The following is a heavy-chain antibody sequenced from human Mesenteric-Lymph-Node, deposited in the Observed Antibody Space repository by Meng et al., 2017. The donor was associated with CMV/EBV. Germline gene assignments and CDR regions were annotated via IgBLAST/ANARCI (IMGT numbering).Heavy chain of an antibody. J-gene: IGHJ4*02. CDR3: ARGRSKFYYDDSGFSPPDY. CDR2: ISAYNGNT. V-gene: IGHV1-18*01. CDR1: GYTFTSYG. D-gene: IGHD3-22*01. Sequence: ASVKVSCKTSGYTFTSYGISWVRQAPGQGLEWMGWISAYNGNTNYAQKLQGRVTMTTDTSTSTAYMELRSLRSDDTAVYYCARGRSKFYYDDSGFSPPDYWGQGSLVTVSS.